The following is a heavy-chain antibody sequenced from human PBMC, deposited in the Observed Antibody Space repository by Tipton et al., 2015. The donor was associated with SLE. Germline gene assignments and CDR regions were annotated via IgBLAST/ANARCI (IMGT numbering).Heavy chain of an antibody. D-gene: IGHD2-8*01. Sequence: GSLRLSCAASGFTFSSYGMHWVRQAPGKGLEWVAFIRYDGSNKYYADSVKGRFTISRDNSKNTLYLQMNSLRAEDTAVYYCAKDVYCTNGVCYTGYFDYWGQGTLVTVSS. CDR3: AKDVYCTNGVCYTGYFDY. CDR1: GFTFSSYG. CDR2: IRYDGSNK. V-gene: IGHV3-30*02. J-gene: IGHJ4*02.